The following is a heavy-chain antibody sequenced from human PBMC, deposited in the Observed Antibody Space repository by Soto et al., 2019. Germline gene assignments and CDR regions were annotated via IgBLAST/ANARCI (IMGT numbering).Heavy chain of an antibody. J-gene: IGHJ6*02. CDR3: ARDLGGSSSWYYYYGMDV. D-gene: IGHD6-13*01. CDR1: GFTFSSYA. V-gene: IGHV3-30-3*01. Sequence: GGSLRLSCAASGFTFSSYAMHWVRQAPGKGLEWVAVISYDGSNKYYADSVKGRFTISRDNSKNTLYLQMNSLRAEDTAVYYCARDLGGSSSWYYYYGMDVWGQGTTVTVSS. CDR2: ISYDGSNK.